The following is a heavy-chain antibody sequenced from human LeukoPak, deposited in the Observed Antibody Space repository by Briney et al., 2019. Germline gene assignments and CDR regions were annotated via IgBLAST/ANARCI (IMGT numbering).Heavy chain of an antibody. CDR3: ARGVSWLMVSGMDV. CDR1: GGSFSGYY. CDR2: INHSGST. D-gene: IGHD2-8*01. Sequence: SETLSLTCAVYGGSFSGYYWSWIRQPPGKGLEWIGEINHSGSTNYNPSLKSRATISVDTSTNQFSLKLSSVTAADTAVYYCARGVSWLMVSGMDVWGQGTTVTVSS. J-gene: IGHJ6*02. V-gene: IGHV4-34*01.